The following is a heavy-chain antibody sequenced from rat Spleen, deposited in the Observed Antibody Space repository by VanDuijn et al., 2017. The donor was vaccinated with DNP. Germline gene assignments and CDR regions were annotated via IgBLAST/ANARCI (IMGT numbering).Heavy chain of an antibody. J-gene: IGHJ4*01. D-gene: IGHD1-1*01. Sequence: EVQLVETGGGLVQPGRSLKVSCVASGFTFSNYWMFWVRQAPGKGLEWIASISSDGGSTSYSDSVKGRFTISRDNAEDTVYLQMNSLRSEDRATYDCVKDKWFYAMDAWGQGTSVTVSS. CDR3: VKDKWFYAMDA. CDR1: GFTFSNYW. CDR2: ISSDGGST. V-gene: IGHV5-58*01.